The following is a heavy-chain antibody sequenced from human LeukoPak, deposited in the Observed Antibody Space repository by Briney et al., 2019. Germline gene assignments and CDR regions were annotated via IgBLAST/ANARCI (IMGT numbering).Heavy chain of an antibody. J-gene: IGHJ4*02. CDR2: INSDGSST. D-gene: IGHD5-18*01. Sequence: GGSLRLSCAASRFTFSGYWMHWVRQAPGKGLVWVSRINSDGSSTSYADSVKGRFTISRDNAKNTLYLQMNSLRVDDTAVYYCARDRGYSPDYWGQGTLVTVSS. CDR1: RFTFSGYW. CDR3: ARDRGYSPDY. V-gene: IGHV3-74*01.